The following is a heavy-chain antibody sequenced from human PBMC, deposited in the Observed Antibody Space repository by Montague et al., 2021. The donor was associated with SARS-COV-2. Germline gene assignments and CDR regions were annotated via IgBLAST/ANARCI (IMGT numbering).Heavy chain of an antibody. CDR3: AGERDSFSLTKGSTWFDP. Sequence: SETLSLTCAVYGGSFSGYYCSWIRQPPRKGLEWIGEINHSGSTNYNPSLKSRVTMSVDTSKNQFSLKLSPVTAADTAVYYCAGERDSFSLTKGSTWFDPWGQGTLVTVSS. CDR2: INHSGST. D-gene: IGHD1-1*01. CDR1: GGSFSGYY. V-gene: IGHV4-34*01. J-gene: IGHJ5*02.